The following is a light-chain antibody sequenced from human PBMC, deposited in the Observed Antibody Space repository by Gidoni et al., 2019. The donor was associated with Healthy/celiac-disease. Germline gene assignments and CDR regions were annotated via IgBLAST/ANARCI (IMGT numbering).Light chain of an antibody. Sequence: DIVMTQSPLSLPVTPGEPASISCRSSQSLLHSNGYNYLDWYLQKPGQSPQLLIYLGSNRASGVPDRFSGRGSGTDFTLKISRVEAEDVGVYYCMQALQTPITVGQGTRLEIK. CDR2: LGS. J-gene: IGKJ5*01. V-gene: IGKV2-28*01. CDR3: MQALQTPIT. CDR1: QSLLHSNGYNY.